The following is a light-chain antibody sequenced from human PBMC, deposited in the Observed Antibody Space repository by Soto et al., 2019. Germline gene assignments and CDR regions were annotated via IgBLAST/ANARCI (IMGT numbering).Light chain of an antibody. CDR3: QKCGVAPFT. J-gene: IGKJ4*01. V-gene: IGKV1-27*01. Sequence: IQMTQSPSSLSASVGDRATITRRASQGISNYLAWYQQKQGKVPKLLIYAASTLQSGVPSRFSGSGYGTDFNLTISSLQTEDVATYYCQKCGVAPFTFGGGTKVDIK. CDR1: QGISNY. CDR2: AAS.